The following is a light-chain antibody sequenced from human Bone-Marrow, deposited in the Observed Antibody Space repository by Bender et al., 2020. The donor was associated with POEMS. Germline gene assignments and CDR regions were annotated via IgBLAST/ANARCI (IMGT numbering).Light chain of an antibody. V-gene: IGLV3-21*02. CDR1: NVGRKQ. CDR2: DNT. Sequence: SYVLTQPPSVSVAPGETARITCGGSNVGRKQVHWYQQKAGQAPVVVVYDNTDRPSGIPERFSGSNSGDTATLTIRGVVAGDEADYDCLGWQGIGDKNVFGIGTKV. J-gene: IGLJ1*01. CDR3: LGWQGIGDKNV.